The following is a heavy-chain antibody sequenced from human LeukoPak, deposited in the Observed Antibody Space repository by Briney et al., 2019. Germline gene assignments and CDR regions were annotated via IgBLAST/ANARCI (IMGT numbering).Heavy chain of an antibody. CDR1: GYTFTSYA. V-gene: IGHV1-3*02. CDR2: SNAGNGNT. Sequence: ASVKLSCKASGYTFTSYAVHWVRQSPGQRLEWMGWSNAGNGNTKYSQEFQGRVTITRDTSASTAYMELSSLRSEDMAVYYCAREGETGTFDYWGQGTLVTVSS. D-gene: IGHD1-1*01. J-gene: IGHJ4*02. CDR3: AREGETGTFDY.